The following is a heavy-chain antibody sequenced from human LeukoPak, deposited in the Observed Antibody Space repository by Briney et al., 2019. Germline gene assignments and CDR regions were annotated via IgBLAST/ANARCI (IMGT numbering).Heavy chain of an antibody. Sequence: PSETLSLTCTVSGGSISSYYWSWIRQPPGKGLEWIGYIYYSGSTNYNPSLKSRVTISVDTSKNQFSLKLSSVTAADTAVYYCARVPLIAAADSYYYYYGMDVWGKGTTVTVSS. CDR2: IYYSGST. CDR1: GGSISSYY. V-gene: IGHV4-59*01. D-gene: IGHD6-13*01. J-gene: IGHJ6*04. CDR3: ARVPLIAAADSYYYYYGMDV.